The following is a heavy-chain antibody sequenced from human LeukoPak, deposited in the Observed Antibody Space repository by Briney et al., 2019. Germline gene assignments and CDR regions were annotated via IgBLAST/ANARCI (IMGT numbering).Heavy chain of an antibody. Sequence: PSETLSLTCTVSGGPISSYYWSWIRQPPGKGLEWIGYIYYSGSTNYNPSLKSRVTISVDTSKNQFSLKLSSVTAADTAVYYCARDHAVDYDSSGYYSWAFDIWGQGTMVTVSS. CDR2: IYYSGST. CDR1: GGPISSYY. V-gene: IGHV4-59*01. J-gene: IGHJ3*02. CDR3: ARDHAVDYDSSGYYSWAFDI. D-gene: IGHD3-22*01.